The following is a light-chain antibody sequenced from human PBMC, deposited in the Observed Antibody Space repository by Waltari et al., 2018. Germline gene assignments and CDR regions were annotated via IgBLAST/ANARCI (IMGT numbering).Light chain of an antibody. V-gene: IGKV3-11*01. CDR2: DAS. CDR3: QQRSNWL. CDR1: QSVSSY. J-gene: IGKJ4*01. Sequence: EIVLTQSPGTLSLSRGERATLSCRASQSVSSYLAWYQQKPGQAPRLLIYDASNRATRIPARFSGSGSGTDFTLTISSLEPEDFAVYYCQQRSNWLFGGGTKVEIK.